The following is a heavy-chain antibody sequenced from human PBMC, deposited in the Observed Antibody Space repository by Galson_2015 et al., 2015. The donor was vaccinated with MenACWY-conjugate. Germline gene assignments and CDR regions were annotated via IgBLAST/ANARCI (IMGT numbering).Heavy chain of an antibody. J-gene: IGHJ4*02. CDR3: ARDRRDIIVALANYFDL. D-gene: IGHD2-15*01. Sequence: SVKVSCKASGYTFTDYYMHWVRQTPGQGFEWMGRINTNNGGSKYAQKFQGRVTMTRDASISTAYMELLSLRSDDTAVYFCARDRRDIIVALANYFDLWDQGTLVTVSS. V-gene: IGHV1-2*06. CDR1: GYTFTDYY. CDR2: INTNNGGS.